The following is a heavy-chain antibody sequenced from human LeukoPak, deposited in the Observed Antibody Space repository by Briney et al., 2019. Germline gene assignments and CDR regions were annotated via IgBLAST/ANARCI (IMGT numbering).Heavy chain of an antibody. V-gene: IGHV1-18*01. Sequence: GASVKVSCKASGYTFTSYGISWVRQAPGQGLEWMGWISAYNGNTNYAQKLQGRVTMTTDTSTSTAHMELRSLRSDDTAVYYCARDSRYNWNYIYYYGMDVWGQGTTVTVSS. CDR1: GYTFTSYG. CDR2: ISAYNGNT. D-gene: IGHD1-7*01. J-gene: IGHJ6*02. CDR3: ARDSRYNWNYIYYYGMDV.